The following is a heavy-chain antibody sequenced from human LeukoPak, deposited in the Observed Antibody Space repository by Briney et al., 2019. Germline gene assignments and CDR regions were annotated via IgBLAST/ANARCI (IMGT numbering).Heavy chain of an antibody. CDR1: GFTFSSYS. V-gene: IGHV3-21*01. Sequence: PGGSLRLSCAASGFTFSSYSMNWVRQAPGKGLEWVSSISSSSSYIYYADSVKGRFTISRDNSKNSLDVQMNSLRAEDTAVYYCARGIWAGSYSYYGVDVWGQGTTVIVSS. CDR2: ISSSSSYI. J-gene: IGHJ6*02. D-gene: IGHD3-10*01. CDR3: ARGIWAGSYSYYGVDV.